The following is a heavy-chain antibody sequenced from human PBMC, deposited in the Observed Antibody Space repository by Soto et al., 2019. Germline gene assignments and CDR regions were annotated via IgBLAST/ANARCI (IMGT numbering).Heavy chain of an antibody. Sequence: SETLSLTCTVSGGSISSGDYYWSWIRQPPGKGLEWIGYIYYSGSTYYNPSLKSRVTISVDTSKNQFSLKLSSVTAADTAVYYCARERPDGSRLAPWGQGTPVTVSS. V-gene: IGHV4-30-4*01. J-gene: IGHJ5*02. CDR2: IYYSGST. D-gene: IGHD6-13*01. CDR1: GGSISSGDYY. CDR3: ARERPDGSRLAP.